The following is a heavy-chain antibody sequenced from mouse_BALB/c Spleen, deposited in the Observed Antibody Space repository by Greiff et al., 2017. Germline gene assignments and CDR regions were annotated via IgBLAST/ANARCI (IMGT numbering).Heavy chain of an antibody. J-gene: IGHJ2*01. CDR3: AREGGYGSSYPYYFDY. CDR1: GYTFTNYW. V-gene: IGHV1-63*02. D-gene: IGHD1-1*01. Sequence: VQLQQSGAELVRPGTSVKISCKASGYTFTNYWLGWVKQRPGHGLEWIGDIYPGGGYTNYNEKFKGKATLTADTSSSTAYMQLSSLTSEDSAVYFCAREGGYGSSYPYYFDYWGQGTTLTVSS. CDR2: IYPGGGYT.